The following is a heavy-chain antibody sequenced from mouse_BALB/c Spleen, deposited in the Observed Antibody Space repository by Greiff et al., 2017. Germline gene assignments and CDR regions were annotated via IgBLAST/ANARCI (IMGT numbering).Heavy chain of an antibody. J-gene: IGHJ4*01. Sequence: EVQLQQSGPELVKPGASVKMSCKASGYTFTSYVMHWVKQKPGQGLEWIGYINPYNDGTKYNEKFKGKATLTSDKSSSTAYMELSSLTSEDSAVYYCATDGYYHAMDYWGQGTSVTVSS. CDR3: ATDGYYHAMDY. V-gene: IGHV1-14*01. D-gene: IGHD2-3*01. CDR2: INPYNDGT. CDR1: GYTFTSYV.